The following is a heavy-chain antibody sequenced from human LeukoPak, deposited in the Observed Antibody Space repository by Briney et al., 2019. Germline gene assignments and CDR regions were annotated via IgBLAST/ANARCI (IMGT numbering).Heavy chain of an antibody. V-gene: IGHV4-34*01. D-gene: IGHD2-21*01. CDR3: ARASGGGVLFDY. CDR2: GSESGGT. J-gene: IGHJ4*02. Sequence: SETLSLTCTVSGGSISSYYWSWIRQPPGKGLEWIGEGSESGGTKFNPSLKSRVTISVDTPKNQFSLKLSSVTAADTAVYYCARASGGGVLFDYWGQGTLVTVSS. CDR1: GGSISSYY.